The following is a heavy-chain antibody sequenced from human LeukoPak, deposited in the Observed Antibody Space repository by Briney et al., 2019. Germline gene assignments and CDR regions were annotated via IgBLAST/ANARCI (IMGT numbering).Heavy chain of an antibody. Sequence: GGSLRLSCAASGFTFSSYWMSWVRQAPGKGLEWVANIKQDGSEKYYVDSVKGRFTISRDNAKNSLYLQMTSLRADDTAVYYCARDNPMVYATYDHWGQGTLVTVSS. CDR2: IKQDGSEK. D-gene: IGHD2-8*01. V-gene: IGHV3-7*01. CDR1: GFTFSSYW. CDR3: ARDNPMVYATYDH. J-gene: IGHJ4*02.